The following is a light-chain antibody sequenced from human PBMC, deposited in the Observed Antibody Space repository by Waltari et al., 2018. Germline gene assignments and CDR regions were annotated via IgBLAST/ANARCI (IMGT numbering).Light chain of an antibody. CDR3: QSYDSSLSGWV. J-gene: IGLJ3*02. CDR1: SSNIRAGYD. V-gene: IGLV1-40*01. CDR2: GNR. Sequence: SVLTHPPSVSGAPGQRVTTPCTGSSSNIRAGYDVHWYQQLPGTAPKLPTYGNRNRPSGVPDRFSGSKSGTSASLAITGLQAEDEADYYCQSYDSSLSGWVFGGGTKLTVL.